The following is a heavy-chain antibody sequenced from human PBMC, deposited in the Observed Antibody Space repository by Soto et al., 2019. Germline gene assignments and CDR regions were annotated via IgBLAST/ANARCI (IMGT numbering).Heavy chain of an antibody. J-gene: IGHJ4*02. D-gene: IGHD3-22*01. Sequence: SETLSLTCTVSGASISSGDYYWTWIRQPPGKGLEWIGSIYYSGSTYYNPPLKSRVTISVDTSNNQFSLKLSSVTAADTAVYYCARASYDSSTYYLDYWGQGTLVTVSS. CDR2: IYYSGST. CDR3: ARASYDSSTYYLDY. V-gene: IGHV4-30-4*01. CDR1: GASISSGDYY.